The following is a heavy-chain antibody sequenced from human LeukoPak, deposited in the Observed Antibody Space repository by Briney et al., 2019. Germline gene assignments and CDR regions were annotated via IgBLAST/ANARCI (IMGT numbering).Heavy chain of an antibody. CDR3: TLGSGWTDDAFDI. Sequence: GGSLRLSCTASGFTFGDYAMSRVRQAPGKGLEWVGFIRSKAYGGTTEYAASVKGRFTISRDDSKSIAYLQMNSLKTEDTAVYYCTLGSGWTDDAFDIWGQGTMVTVSS. J-gene: IGHJ3*02. CDR1: GFTFGDYA. CDR2: IRSKAYGGTT. D-gene: IGHD6-19*01. V-gene: IGHV3-49*04.